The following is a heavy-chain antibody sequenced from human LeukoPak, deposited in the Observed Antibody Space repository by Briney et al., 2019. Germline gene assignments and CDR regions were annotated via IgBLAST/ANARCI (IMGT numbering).Heavy chain of an antibody. CDR3: AQKTPGTHPFDY. D-gene: IGHD6-13*01. CDR2: ISSSSSYI. V-gene: IGHV3-21*04. J-gene: IGHJ4*02. CDR1: GFTFSSYS. Sequence: PGGSLRLSCAASGFTFSSYSMNWVRQAPGKGLEWVSSISSSSSYIYYADSVKGRFTISRDNAKNSLYLQMNSLRAEDTAVYYCAQKTPGTHPFDYWGQGTLVTVSS.